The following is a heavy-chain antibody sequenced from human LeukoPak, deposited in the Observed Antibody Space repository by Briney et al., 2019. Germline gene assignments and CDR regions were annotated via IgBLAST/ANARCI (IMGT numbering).Heavy chain of an antibody. CDR1: GYSISSGSH. CDR2: MYHRGST. CDR3: ARDWIDGSGYYYADY. V-gene: IGHV4-38-2*02. Sequence: SETLSLTCSVSGYSISSGSHWGWIRQPPGRGLEWIGSMYHRGSTYYNPSLKSRVTISVDTSKNQFSLKLSSVTAADTAVYYCARDWIDGSGYYYADYWGRGILVTVSS. D-gene: IGHD3-22*01. J-gene: IGHJ4*02.